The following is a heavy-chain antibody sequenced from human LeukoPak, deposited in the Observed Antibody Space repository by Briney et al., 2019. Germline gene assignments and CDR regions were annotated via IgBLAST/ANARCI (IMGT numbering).Heavy chain of an antibody. CDR2: IHYSGST. D-gene: IGHD3-3*01. V-gene: IGHV4-59*01. CDR1: GGSISSYY. J-gene: IGHJ4*02. Sequence: SETLSLTCTVSGGSISSYYWSWIRQPPGKGLEWIGYIHYSGSTNYNPSLKSRVTISVDTSKNQFSLKLSSVTAADRAVYYRARDNRYYDFWSGYDYWGQGTLVTVSS. CDR3: ARDNRYYDFWSGYDY.